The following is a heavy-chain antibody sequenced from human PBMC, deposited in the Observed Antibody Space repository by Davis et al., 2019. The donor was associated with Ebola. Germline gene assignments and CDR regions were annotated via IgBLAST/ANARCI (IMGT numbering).Heavy chain of an antibody. CDR1: GFTFNIFD. V-gene: IGHV3-30*18. Sequence: GGSLRLSCAASGFTFNIFDMHWVRQAPGKGLEWVAVISYDGSNKYYADSVKGRFTISRDNSKNTLYLQMNSLRAEDTAVYYCAKGSVTIFGVAPDYYGMDVWGKGTTVTVSS. CDR2: ISYDGSNK. D-gene: IGHD3-3*01. CDR3: AKGSVTIFGVAPDYYGMDV. J-gene: IGHJ6*04.